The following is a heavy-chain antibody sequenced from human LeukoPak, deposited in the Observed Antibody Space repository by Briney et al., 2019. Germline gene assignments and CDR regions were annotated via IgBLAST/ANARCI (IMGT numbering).Heavy chain of an antibody. CDR1: GGSFSGYY. CDR3: ARYVGSAGHYPYYSSYYMDV. D-gene: IGHD6-19*01. Sequence: PSETLSLTCAVYGGSFSGYYWSWIRQPPGKGLEWIGEINHSGSTNYNPSLKSRVTISVDTSKNQFSLKLSSVTAADTAVYYCARYVGSAGHYPYYSSYYMDVWGKGTTVTVSS. V-gene: IGHV4-34*01. J-gene: IGHJ6*03. CDR2: INHSGST.